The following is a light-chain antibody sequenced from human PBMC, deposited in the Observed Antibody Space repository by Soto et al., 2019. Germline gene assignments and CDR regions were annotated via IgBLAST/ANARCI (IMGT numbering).Light chain of an antibody. CDR1: QSVSSN. Sequence: EIVMTQSPATLSVSPGERATLSCRASQSVSSNLAWYQQKPGQAPRLLIYGASNRATGIPARFSGSGSGTEVTLTISSLQSEDFAVYYCQQYNKWPPYTFGQGTKLEIK. J-gene: IGKJ2*01. CDR2: GAS. CDR3: QQYNKWPPYT. V-gene: IGKV3-15*01.